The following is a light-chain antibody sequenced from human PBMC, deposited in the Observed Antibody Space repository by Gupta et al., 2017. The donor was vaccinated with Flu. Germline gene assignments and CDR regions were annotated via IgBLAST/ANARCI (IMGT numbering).Light chain of an antibody. J-gene: IGKJ5*01. CDR2: DAS. Sequence: EIVLTQSPATLSLSPGERATLSCRASQSVTNALAWYQQKAGQAPRLLIYDASNRATGVPARFSGSGSGTDFTLTISSLETEDFAVYYCQQRRNWPPITFGQGTRLEIK. CDR3: QQRRNWPPIT. CDR1: QSVTNA. V-gene: IGKV3-11*01.